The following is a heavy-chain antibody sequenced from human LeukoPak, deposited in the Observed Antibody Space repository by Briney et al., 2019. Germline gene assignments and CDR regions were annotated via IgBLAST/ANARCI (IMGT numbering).Heavy chain of an antibody. CDR3: LTAVTLGWQDGDIDY. Sequence: ASVKVSCRVSGYTLTELSLHWVRPAPGKGLEWMGGFDPEDGETIYAQKFQGRVTITEDTSTDTAFMELISLRSEDNAGHYFLTAVTLGWQDGDIDYWGQGNPVTVSS. CDR2: FDPEDGET. J-gene: IGHJ4*02. CDR1: GYTLTELS. V-gene: IGHV1-24*01. D-gene: IGHD3-10*01.